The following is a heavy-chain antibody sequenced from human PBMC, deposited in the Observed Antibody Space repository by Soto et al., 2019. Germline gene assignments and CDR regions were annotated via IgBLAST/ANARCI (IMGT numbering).Heavy chain of an antibody. Sequence: QVQLVQSGAEMKEPGSSVKVSCKTSGGTFSSSAISWLRQAPGQGLEWMGGIIPTFRTPDYAQKFQGRVTIAEDESTSTAYMELSNLRSEYTAVYYCARENDRLHLGWNYYYVLDVWGQGTTITVSS. V-gene: IGHV1-69*12. CDR3: ARENDRLHLGWNYYYVLDV. D-gene: IGHD4-4*01. J-gene: IGHJ6*02. CDR2: IIPTFRTP. CDR1: GGTFSSSA.